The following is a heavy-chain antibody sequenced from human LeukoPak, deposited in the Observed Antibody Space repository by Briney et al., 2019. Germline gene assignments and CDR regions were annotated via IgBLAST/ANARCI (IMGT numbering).Heavy chain of an antibody. V-gene: IGHV3-30*03. D-gene: IGHD5-12*01. CDR1: GFTFGSYG. CDR2: ISYDGSNK. Sequence: GGSLRLSCAGSGFTFGSYGMHWVRQAPGKGLEWVAVISYDGSNKYYADSVKGRFTISRDNSKNTLYLQMNSLRAEDTAVFYSARAPVATVLPRYWGQGTLVTVSS. CDR3: ARAPVATVLPRY. J-gene: IGHJ4*02.